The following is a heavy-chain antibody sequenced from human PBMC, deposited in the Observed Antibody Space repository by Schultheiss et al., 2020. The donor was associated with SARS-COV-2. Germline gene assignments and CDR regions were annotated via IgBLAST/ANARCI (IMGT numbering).Heavy chain of an antibody. D-gene: IGHD3-3*01. CDR2: INSDGSST. CDR3: ARDMNYDFWSGPSPAGY. J-gene: IGHJ4*02. Sequence: GGSLRLSCAASGFTFSSYWMHWVRQAPGKGLVWVSRINSDGSSTSYADSVKGRFTISRDNAKNTLYLQMNSLRAEDTAVYYCARDMNYDFWSGPSPAGYWGQGTLVTVSS. CDR1: GFTFSSYW. V-gene: IGHV3-74*01.